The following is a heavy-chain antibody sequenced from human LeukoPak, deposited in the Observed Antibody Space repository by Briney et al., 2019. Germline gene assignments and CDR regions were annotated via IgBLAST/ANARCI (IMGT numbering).Heavy chain of an antibody. CDR3: ASDLTPTQGCFDF. D-gene: IGHD3-16*01. J-gene: IGHJ4*02. V-gene: IGHV6-1*01. CDR1: GDSVSSNSAA. Sequence: SQTLSLTSALSGDSVSSNSAAWNWLRQSPLRGLEWLGRTYYRSKWYTDYAISVKSPITINPDTSKNQFSLHLNSVTPEDTAVYSCASDLTPTQGCFDFWDQGTLVTVSS. CDR2: TYYRSKWYT.